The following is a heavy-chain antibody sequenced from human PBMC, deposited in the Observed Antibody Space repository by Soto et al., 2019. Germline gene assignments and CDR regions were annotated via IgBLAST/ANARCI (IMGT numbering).Heavy chain of an antibody. Sequence: QVQLVESGGGVVQPGRSLRLSCAASGFTFSTYGFHWARQAPGKGLEWVADISNDGSKTSYADSVKGRYIISRDYSKNTLYLQMNSLRAEDTAVYHCAKRGDWGSHKYLQEWVQGTLVTVSS. D-gene: IGHD3-16*01. CDR1: GFTFSTYG. CDR2: ISNDGSKT. CDR3: AKRGDWGSHKYLQE. V-gene: IGHV3-30*18. J-gene: IGHJ1*01.